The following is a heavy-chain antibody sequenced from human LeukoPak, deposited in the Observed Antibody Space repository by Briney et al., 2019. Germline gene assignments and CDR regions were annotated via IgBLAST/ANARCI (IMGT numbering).Heavy chain of an antibody. Sequence: PSETLSLTCAVYGGSFSGYNWSWIRQPPGKGLEWTGEVNHSGSTNYNPSLKSRVTISVDTSKNQFSLKLNSVTAADTAVYYCARALGGTVLDLWGRGTLVTVSS. J-gene: IGHJ2*01. V-gene: IGHV4-34*01. D-gene: IGHD3-16*01. CDR1: GGSFSGYN. CDR3: ARALGGTVLDL. CDR2: VNHSGST.